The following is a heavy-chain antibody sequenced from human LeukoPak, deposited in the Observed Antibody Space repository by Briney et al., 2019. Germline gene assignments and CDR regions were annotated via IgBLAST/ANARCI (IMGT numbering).Heavy chain of an antibody. CDR2: ISGSGAST. Sequence: GGSLRLSCLTSGFTFSTNAMSWVRQAPGKGLEWISGISGSGASTYYADSVTGRFTISRDNSRNTLYLQMNSLRADDTAVYYCVKSRRVGANQRGLFDYWGQGTLVTVSP. CDR3: VKSRRVGANQRGLFDY. CDR1: GFTFSTNA. J-gene: IGHJ4*02. V-gene: IGHV3-23*01. D-gene: IGHD1-26*01.